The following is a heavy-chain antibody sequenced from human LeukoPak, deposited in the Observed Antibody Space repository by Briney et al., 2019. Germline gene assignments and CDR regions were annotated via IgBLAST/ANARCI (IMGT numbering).Heavy chain of an antibody. J-gene: IGHJ3*02. CDR1: GFSFTNYV. D-gene: IGHD2-2*03. CDR2: INTGGGT. V-gene: IGHV3-23*01. CDR3: ARGLDSVTWGPFDI. Sequence: GGSLRLSCAASGFSFTNYVMTWVRQAPGKGLGWVSAINTGGGTSSADSVKGRFTISRDNSESTLYLQMSSLRAEDTAVYYCARGLDSVTWGPFDIWGQGTVVTVSS.